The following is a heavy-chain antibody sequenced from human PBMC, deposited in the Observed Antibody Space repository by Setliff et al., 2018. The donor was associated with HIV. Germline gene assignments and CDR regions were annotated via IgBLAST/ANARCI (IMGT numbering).Heavy chain of an antibody. Sequence: ASVKVSCKASGGTFDKYAINWVRQAPGQGLEWMGGIIPHLGLTNYAHNFLGRVTITADESTNTAYMEVRSLRSEDSAMYYCARALYYHHPSGGHYYGTFDFWGQGTLVTVSS. CDR1: GGTFDKYA. D-gene: IGHD3-22*01. V-gene: IGHV1-69*10. J-gene: IGHJ4*02. CDR2: IIPHLGLT. CDR3: ARALYYHHPSGGHYYGTFDF.